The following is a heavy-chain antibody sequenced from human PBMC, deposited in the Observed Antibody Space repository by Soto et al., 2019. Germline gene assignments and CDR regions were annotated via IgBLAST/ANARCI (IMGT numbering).Heavy chain of an antibody. CDR2: INPGDSDT. Sequence: RGESVKISCKASGYSFTSYWIAWVRQMPGKGLEWMGIINPGDSDTRRSPSFQGHVTISADKSITTAYLQWSSLKASDTAIYYCARHFSGTYSNYVYWCQGILVTVSS. CDR1: GYSFTSYW. V-gene: IGHV5-51*01. D-gene: IGHD4-4*01. CDR3: ARHFSGTYSNYVY. J-gene: IGHJ4*02.